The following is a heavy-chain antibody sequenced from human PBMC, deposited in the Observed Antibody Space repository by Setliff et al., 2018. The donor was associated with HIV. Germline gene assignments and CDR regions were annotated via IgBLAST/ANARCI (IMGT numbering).Heavy chain of an antibody. J-gene: IGHJ4*02. CDR2: IYTSGST. D-gene: IGHD6-13*01. V-gene: IGHV4-61*09. CDR3: ARDPGITAADTEYFDS. Sequence: SETLSLTCTVSGGSISSGSYYWSWIRQPAGKGLEWIGHIYTSGSTTYNPSLKRRATISLDRPKIQFSLKLSSVTAADTAIYYCARDPGITAADTEYFDSWGQGILVTVS. CDR1: GGSISSGSYY.